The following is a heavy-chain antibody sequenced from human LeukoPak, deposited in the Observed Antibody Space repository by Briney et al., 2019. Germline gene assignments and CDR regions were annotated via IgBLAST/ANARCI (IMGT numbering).Heavy chain of an antibody. CDR2: ISYDGSNK. D-gene: IGHD3-22*01. CDR3: ARDTRLYYYDSSDFDY. Sequence: GRSLRLSCAASGFTFSSYGMHWVRQAPGKGLEWVAVISYDGSNKYYADSVKGRFTISRDNSKNTLYLQMNSLRAEDTAVYYCARDTRLYYYDSSDFDYWGQGTLVTVSS. CDR1: GFTFSSYG. V-gene: IGHV3-30*03. J-gene: IGHJ4*02.